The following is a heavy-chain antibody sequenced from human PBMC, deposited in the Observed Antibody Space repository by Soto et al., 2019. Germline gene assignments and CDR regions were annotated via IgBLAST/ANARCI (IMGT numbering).Heavy chain of an antibody. CDR2: ISSESGTI. Sequence: GGSLRLSCAAAGFTFSDYSMHWVRQAPGKGLEWVSYISSESGTIYYADSVKGRFTIYRDNAKNSLYLQINSLRDEDTGIYFCAREPSGGDDYPDPRESWGQGTLVTVSS. D-gene: IGHD4-17*01. J-gene: IGHJ5*01. V-gene: IGHV3-48*02. CDR3: AREPSGGDDYPDPRES. CDR1: GFTFSDYS.